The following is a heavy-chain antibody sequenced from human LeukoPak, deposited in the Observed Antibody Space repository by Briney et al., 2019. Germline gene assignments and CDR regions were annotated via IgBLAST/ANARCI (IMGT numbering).Heavy chain of an antibody. J-gene: IGHJ4*02. CDR1: GGTFSSYA. D-gene: IGHD5-12*01. CDR2: IIPVFGTA. Sequence: SVKVSCKASGGTFSSYAISWVRQAPGRGLEWMGGIIPVFGTANYAQKFQGRVTITADESTSTAYMELSSLRSEDTAVYYCARTLSGYDLHLWYWGQGTLVTVSS. V-gene: IGHV1-69*13. CDR3: ARTLSGYDLHLWY.